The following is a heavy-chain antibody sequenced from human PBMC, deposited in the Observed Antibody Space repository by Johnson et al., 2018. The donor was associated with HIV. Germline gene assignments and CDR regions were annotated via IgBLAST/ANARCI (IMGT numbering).Heavy chain of an antibody. Sequence: VHLVESGGGLVQPGGSLRLSCAASGFTFSSYAMYWVRQAPGKGLEWVAFISYDGSNKYYADSVKGRFTISRDNSKNTLYLQMNSLRAEDTAVYYCARSGAASIAARGDAFDIWGQGTMVTVSS. J-gene: IGHJ3*02. CDR2: ISYDGSNK. CDR1: GFTFSSYA. V-gene: IGHV3-30-3*01. CDR3: ARSGAASIAARGDAFDI. D-gene: IGHD6-6*01.